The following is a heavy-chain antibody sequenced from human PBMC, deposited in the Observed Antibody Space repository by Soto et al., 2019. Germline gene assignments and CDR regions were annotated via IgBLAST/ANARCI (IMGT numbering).Heavy chain of an antibody. Sequence: SETLSLTCTVSGGSISSYYWSWIRQPPGKGLDWIGYIYYTEKTNYNPSLKSRVTISVDTSKNQFPLKLRSVTAADTGVYFCARARFQLLHPYYYGMDVWGQGTAVTVSS. CDR1: GGSISSYY. D-gene: IGHD2-15*01. CDR3: ARARFQLLHPYYYGMDV. CDR2: IYYTEKT. J-gene: IGHJ6*02. V-gene: IGHV4-59*01.